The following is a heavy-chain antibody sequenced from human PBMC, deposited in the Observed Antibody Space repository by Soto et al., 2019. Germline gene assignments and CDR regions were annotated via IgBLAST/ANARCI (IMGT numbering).Heavy chain of an antibody. V-gene: IGHV1-69*01. CDR3: AREPDYGDYSSSTLDI. Sequence: QVQLVQSGAEVKKPGSSVKVSCKASGGTFSSYAISWVRHAPGQGLEWMGGIIPIFGTANYAQKFQGRVTITADESTSTAYMELSSLRSEDTAVYYCAREPDYGDYSSSTLDIWGQGTMVTVSS. J-gene: IGHJ3*02. CDR1: GGTFSSYA. D-gene: IGHD4-17*01. CDR2: IIPIFGTA.